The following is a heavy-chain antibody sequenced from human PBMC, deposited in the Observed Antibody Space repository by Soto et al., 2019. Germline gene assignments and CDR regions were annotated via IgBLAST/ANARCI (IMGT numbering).Heavy chain of an antibody. V-gene: IGHV4-31*03. J-gene: IGHJ5*02. CDR3: ARGAPYSSPFRWFDP. CDR1: GGSISSGGYY. D-gene: IGHD6-13*01. CDR2: IYYSGST. Sequence: QVQLQESGPGLVKPSQTLSLTCTVSGGSISSGGYYWSWIRQHPGKGLEWIGYIYYSGSTYYNPSLKSRVTISVDTSKNQFSLKLSSVTATDTAVYYCARGAPYSSPFRWFDPWGQGTLVTVSS.